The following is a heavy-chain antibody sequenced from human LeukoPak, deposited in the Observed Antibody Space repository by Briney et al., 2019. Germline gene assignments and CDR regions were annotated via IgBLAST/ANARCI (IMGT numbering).Heavy chain of an antibody. CDR2: INPNSGGT. D-gene: IGHD3-10*01. Sequence: GASVKVSCKASGYTFTSYGISWVRQAPGQGLEWMGWINPNSGGTNYAQKFQGRVTMTRDTSISTAYMELSRLRSDDTAVYYCASSWFGELPYFDYWGQGTLVTVSS. J-gene: IGHJ4*02. CDR1: GYTFTSYG. V-gene: IGHV1-2*02. CDR3: ASSWFGELPYFDY.